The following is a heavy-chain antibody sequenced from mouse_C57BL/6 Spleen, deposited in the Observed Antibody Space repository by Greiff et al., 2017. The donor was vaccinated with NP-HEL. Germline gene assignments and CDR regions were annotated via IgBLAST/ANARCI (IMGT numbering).Heavy chain of an antibody. J-gene: IGHJ2*01. Sequence: QVQLQQPGAELVKPGASVKLSCKASGYTFTSYWMHWVKQRPGQGLEWIGMIYPNSGSTNYNEKFKSKATLTVDKSSSTAYMQLSSLTSEDSAVYYCARSGSSGYLDYWGQGTTLTVSS. CDR1: GYTFTSYW. D-gene: IGHD3-2*02. CDR3: ARSGSSGYLDY. CDR2: IYPNSGST. V-gene: IGHV1-64*01.